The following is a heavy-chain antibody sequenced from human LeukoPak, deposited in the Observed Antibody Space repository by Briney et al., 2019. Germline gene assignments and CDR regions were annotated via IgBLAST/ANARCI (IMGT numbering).Heavy chain of an antibody. V-gene: IGHV4-31*03. CDR3: ARDSSVSFLDD. Sequence: SQTLSLTCTISGGSIDNVNYYWSWIRQHPGKGLEWIGSIYYSGRSFYNPSLESRLIMSVDTSKNQFSLNLNSVTAADTAVYYCARDSSVSFLDDWGPGTLVTVSS. J-gene: IGHJ4*02. D-gene: IGHD6-19*01. CDR2: IYYSGRS. CDR1: GGSIDNVNYY.